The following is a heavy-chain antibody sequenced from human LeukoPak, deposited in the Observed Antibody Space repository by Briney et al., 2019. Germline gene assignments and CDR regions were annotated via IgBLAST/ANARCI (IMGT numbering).Heavy chain of an antibody. CDR3: ARAGYCSGGSCYSGIFHMYYFDY. D-gene: IGHD2-15*01. Sequence: GSLRLSCAASGFTFSSYAMHWVRQAPGKGLEWIGEINHSGSTNYNPSLKSRVTISVDTSKNQFSLKLSSVTAADTAVYYCARAGYCSGGSCYSGIFHMYYFDYWGQGTLVTVSS. CDR1: GFTFSSYA. J-gene: IGHJ4*02. CDR2: INHSGST. V-gene: IGHV4-34*01.